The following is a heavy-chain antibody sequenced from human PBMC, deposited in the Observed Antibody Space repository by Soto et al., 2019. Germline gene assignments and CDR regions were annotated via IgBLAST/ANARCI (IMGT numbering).Heavy chain of an antibody. D-gene: IGHD1-26*01. CDR3: ARHGPSYQTIVGATGGDY. CDR2: IDPSDSYT. V-gene: IGHV5-10-1*01. J-gene: IGHJ4*02. Sequence: PGESLKISCKGSGYSFTSYWISWVRQMPGKGLEWMGRIDPSDSYTNYSPSFQGHVTISADKSISTAYLQWSSLKASDTAMYYCARHGPSYQTIVGATGGDYWGQGTLVTVSS. CDR1: GYSFTSYW.